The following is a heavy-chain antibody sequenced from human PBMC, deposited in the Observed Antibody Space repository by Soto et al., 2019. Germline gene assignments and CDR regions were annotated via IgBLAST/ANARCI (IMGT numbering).Heavy chain of an antibody. V-gene: IGHV1-8*03. J-gene: IGHJ5*02. Sequence: ASVKVSCKASGYTCTSYGISWVRQATGQGLEWMGWMNPGSGDTGYAQKFQGRVTITRDISIATAYMELSSLRSDDTAIYYWARMATFGSLNWFDPWGQGTLVTVSS. CDR1: GYTCTSYG. CDR2: MNPGSGDT. D-gene: IGHD3-16*01. CDR3: ARMATFGSLNWFDP.